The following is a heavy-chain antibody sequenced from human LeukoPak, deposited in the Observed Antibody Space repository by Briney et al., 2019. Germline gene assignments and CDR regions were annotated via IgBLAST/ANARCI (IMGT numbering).Heavy chain of an antibody. J-gene: IGHJ4*02. CDR3: ARQLRYFDWLSYFDY. CDR1: GYSFTSYW. V-gene: IGHV5-51*01. CDR2: IYPGDSDT. D-gene: IGHD3-9*01. Sequence: GESLKISCKGSGYSFTSYWIGWVRQMPGEGLEWMGIIYPGDSDTRYSPSFQGQVTISADKSISTAYLQWSSLKASDTAMYYCARQLRYFDWLSYFDYWGQGTLVTVSS.